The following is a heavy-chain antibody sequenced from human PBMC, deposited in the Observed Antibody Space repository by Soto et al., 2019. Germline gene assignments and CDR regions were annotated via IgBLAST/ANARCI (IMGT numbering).Heavy chain of an antibody. Sequence: PSETLSLTCTVSGGSISSSYWSWIRQPPGKGLEWIGYIYDSGSTYYNSSLKSRVTMSVDTSKNQFSLKLSSVTAADTAVYYCARGYSGYDAFDSWGQGTLVTVSS. V-gene: IGHV4-59*08. D-gene: IGHD5-12*01. J-gene: IGHJ4*02. CDR3: ARGYSGYDAFDS. CDR2: IYDSGST. CDR1: GGSISSSY.